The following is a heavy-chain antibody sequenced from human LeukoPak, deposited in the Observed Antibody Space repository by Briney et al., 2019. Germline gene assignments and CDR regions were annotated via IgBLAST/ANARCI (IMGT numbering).Heavy chain of an antibody. CDR2: LYSDGNT. J-gene: IGHJ4*02. V-gene: IGHV3-53*01. Sequence: AVSLRLSCAASAFTVITNDMTWVRQGPGKGLEWVSVLYSDGNTKYADSVQGRFTFSRDNSKNTLYLEMNSLSPDDTAVYYCARGVEPLAANTLAYWGQGTLVTVSS. CDR3: ARGVEPLAANTLAY. CDR1: AFTVITND. D-gene: IGHD1-14*01.